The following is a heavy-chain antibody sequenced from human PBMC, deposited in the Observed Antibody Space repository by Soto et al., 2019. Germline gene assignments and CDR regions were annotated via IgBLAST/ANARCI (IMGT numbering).Heavy chain of an antibody. CDR1: GGSISSSNW. D-gene: IGHD6-13*01. CDR3: ARDLPGYSTARSYDGMDV. CDR2: IYHSGST. V-gene: IGHV4-4*02. J-gene: IGHJ6*01. Sequence: PSETLSLTCAVSGGSISSSNWWSWVRQPPGKGLEWIGEIYHSGSTNYNPSLKSRVTISVDKSKNQFSLKLSSVTAADTAVYYCARDLPGYSTARSYDGMDVWGQGTTVT.